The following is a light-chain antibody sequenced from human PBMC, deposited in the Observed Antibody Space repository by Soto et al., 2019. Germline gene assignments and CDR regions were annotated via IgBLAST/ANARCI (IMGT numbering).Light chain of an antibody. CDR2: GAS. CDR3: LQFDISPLYT. Sequence: EIVLTQSPATLSLSPGERATLSCRASQSVGGYLAWYQQKPGQAPRLLIYGASTRATGIPDRFSGSGSGTDFSLTISRLEPEDFAVYYCLQFDISPLYTFGQGTKVDIK. V-gene: IGKV3-20*01. J-gene: IGKJ2*01. CDR1: QSVGGY.